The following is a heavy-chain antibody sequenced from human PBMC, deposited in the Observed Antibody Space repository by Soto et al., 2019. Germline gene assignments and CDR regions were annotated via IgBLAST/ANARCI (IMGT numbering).Heavy chain of an antibody. D-gene: IGHD5-12*01. J-gene: IGHJ4*02. CDR1: GGSVSSGSYY. CDR3: ARSRGYSGYDRAVGY. Sequence: QVQLQESGPGLVKPSETLSLTCTVSGGSVSSGSYYWSWIRQPPGKGLGWIGYIYYSGSTNYNPSLKSRVTISVDTSKNQFSLKLSSVTAADTAVYYCARSRGYSGYDRAVGYWGQGTLVTVSS. V-gene: IGHV4-61*01. CDR2: IYYSGST.